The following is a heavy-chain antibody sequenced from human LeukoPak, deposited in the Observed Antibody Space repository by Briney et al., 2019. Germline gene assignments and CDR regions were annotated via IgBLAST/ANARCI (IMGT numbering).Heavy chain of an antibody. CDR1: GFTFSSYG. V-gene: IGHV3-33*01. Sequence: PGRSLRLSCAASGFTFSSYGMHWVRKAPGKGLERVAVIWYDGSNKYYADSVKGRFTISRDNSKNTLYLQMNSLRAEDTAVYYCARSGTSIAVAGTPPEAYYYYMDVWGKGTTVTVSS. CDR2: IWYDGSNK. CDR3: ARSGTSIAVAGTPPEAYYYYMDV. D-gene: IGHD6-19*01. J-gene: IGHJ6*03.